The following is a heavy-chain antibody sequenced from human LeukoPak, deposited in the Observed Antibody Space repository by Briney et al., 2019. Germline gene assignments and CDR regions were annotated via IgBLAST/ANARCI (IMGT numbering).Heavy chain of an antibody. J-gene: IGHJ4*02. CDR2: INRSGST. CDR3: ARGGAADY. CDR1: GGSFTIYQ. V-gene: IGHV4-34*01. Sequence: PETLSLTCAVSGGSFTIYQWSWIRQSPGKGLEWIGDINRSGSTDYNPALRSRVFISMDTSKNQFSLQLSSVTAADTAVYYCARGGAADYWGQGTLVTVSS. D-gene: IGHD4/OR15-4a*01.